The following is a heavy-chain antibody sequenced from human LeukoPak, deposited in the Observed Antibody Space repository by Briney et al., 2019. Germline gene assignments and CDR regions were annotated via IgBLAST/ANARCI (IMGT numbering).Heavy chain of an antibody. V-gene: IGHV3-23*01. D-gene: IGHD3-22*01. CDR2: ITGSGAYS. Sequence: GGSLRLSCATSGFTVSSNWMHWVRQAPGKGLVWVSAITGSGAYSDYADSVKGRFTISRDNSENTLSLQMNSLRVEDTAVYYCAKRRYESSGYSDCWGQGTLVTVSS. J-gene: IGHJ4*02. CDR1: GFTVSSNW. CDR3: AKRRYESSGYSDC.